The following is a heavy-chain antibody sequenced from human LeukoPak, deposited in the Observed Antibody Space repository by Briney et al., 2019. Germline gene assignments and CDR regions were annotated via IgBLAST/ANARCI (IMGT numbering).Heavy chain of an antibody. CDR1: GYTFTSYY. CDR3: ARGLWVRYFDWLLHKHHVDY. Sequence: ASVKVSCKASGYTFTSYYMHWVRQAPGQGLEWMGIINPSGGSTSYAQKFQGRVTMTRDTSTSTVYMELSSLRSEDTAVYYCARGLWVRYFDWLLHKHHVDYWGQGTLVTVSS. V-gene: IGHV1-46*01. CDR2: INPSGGST. D-gene: IGHD3-9*01. J-gene: IGHJ4*02.